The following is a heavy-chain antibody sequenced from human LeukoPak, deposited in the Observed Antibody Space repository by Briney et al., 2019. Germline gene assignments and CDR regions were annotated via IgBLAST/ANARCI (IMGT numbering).Heavy chain of an antibody. Sequence: SETLSLTCTLSGGSISSYYWTWIRQPPGKGLEWIGYIYYSGSTNYNPSLKSRVTISVDTSKNQFSLKLSSVTAADTAVYYCARGVWFGSAFDIWGQGTMVTVSS. CDR1: GGSISSYY. V-gene: IGHV4-59*08. CDR2: IYYSGST. J-gene: IGHJ3*02. CDR3: ARGVWFGSAFDI. D-gene: IGHD3-10*01.